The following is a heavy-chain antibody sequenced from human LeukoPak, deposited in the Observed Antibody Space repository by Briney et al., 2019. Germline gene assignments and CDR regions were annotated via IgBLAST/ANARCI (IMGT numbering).Heavy chain of an antibody. CDR2: ISSGGNTE. Sequence: GGSLRLSCAASGFSFSSYAMNWVRQAPGKGLEWVSHISSGGNTEYYVDSVRGRFSMSRDNPKNLLFLQMNSMRAEDTAVYYCARDTVNGPFVISLDYWGQGALVTVSS. CDR3: ARDTVNGPFVISLDY. D-gene: IGHD2-8*01. J-gene: IGHJ4*02. V-gene: IGHV3-48*03. CDR1: GFSFSSYA.